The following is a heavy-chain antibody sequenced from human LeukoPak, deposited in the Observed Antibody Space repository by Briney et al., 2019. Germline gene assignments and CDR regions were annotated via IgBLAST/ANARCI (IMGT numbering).Heavy chain of an antibody. CDR2: IIPIFGTA. CDR1: GGTFSSYA. J-gene: IGHJ4*02. Sequence: ASVKVSCKASGGTFSSYAISWVRQAPGQGLEWMGGIIPIFGTANYAQKFQGRVTITADKSTSTAYMELSSLRSEDTAVYYCARGTPRYYYDSSGYYPVNWGQGTLVTVSS. V-gene: IGHV1-69*06. D-gene: IGHD3-22*01. CDR3: ARGTPRYYYDSSGYYPVN.